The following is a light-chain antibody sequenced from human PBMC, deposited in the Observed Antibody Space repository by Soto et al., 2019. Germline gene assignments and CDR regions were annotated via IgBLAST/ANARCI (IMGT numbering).Light chain of an antibody. CDR3: QQYNSWRT. V-gene: IGKV3-15*01. CDR2: GAS. Sequence: EIVLTQSPATLSLSPGERATLSFRASQSVSSNLAWYQHKPGQAPRLLIYGASTRATGIPARFSGSGSGTEFTLTISSLQSEDFAVYYCQQYNSWRTFGQGTKVDIK. J-gene: IGKJ1*01. CDR1: QSVSSN.